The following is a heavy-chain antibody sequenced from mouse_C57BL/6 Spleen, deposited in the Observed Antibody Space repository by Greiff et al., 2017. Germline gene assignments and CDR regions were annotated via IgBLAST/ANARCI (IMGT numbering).Heavy chain of an antibody. CDR3: AMGVYPFAY. CDR1: GYTFTSYW. Sequence: QVQLKQPGAELVKPGASVTVSCKASGYTFTSYWMHWVKQRPGQGLEWIGRIHPSDSDTNYNQKFKGKATLTVDKSSSTAYMQLSSLTSEDSVVYYCAMGVYPFAYWGQGTLVTVSA. J-gene: IGHJ3*01. D-gene: IGHD2-1*01. CDR2: IHPSDSDT. V-gene: IGHV1-74*01.